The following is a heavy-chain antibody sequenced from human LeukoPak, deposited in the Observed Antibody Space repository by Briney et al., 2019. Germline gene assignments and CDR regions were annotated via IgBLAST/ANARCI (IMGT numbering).Heavy chain of an antibody. J-gene: IGHJ4*02. CDR1: GFTFSSYA. CDR3: VRDLVIFEY. CDR2: ISGSGGST. V-gene: IGHV3-23*01. Sequence: SGGSLRLSCAASGFTFSSYAMSWVRQAPGKGLEWVSAISGSGGSTYYADSVEGRFTISRDNSKNTLSLQMNSLRAEDTAIYYCVRDLVIFEYWGQGTLVTVSS.